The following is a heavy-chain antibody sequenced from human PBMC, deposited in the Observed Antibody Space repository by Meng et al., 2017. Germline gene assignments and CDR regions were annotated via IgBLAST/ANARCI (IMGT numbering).Heavy chain of an antibody. J-gene: IGHJ4*02. CDR2: IYSGGST. V-gene: IGHV3-66*02. D-gene: IGHD5-24*01. CDR3: ARESRDGYNSY. CDR1: GFTVSSNY. Sequence: GSSLKISCAASGFTVSSNYMSWVRQAPGKGLEWVSVIYSGGSTYYADSVKGRFTISRDNSKNTLYLQMNSLRAEDTAVYYCARESRDGYNSYWGQGTLVTVSS.